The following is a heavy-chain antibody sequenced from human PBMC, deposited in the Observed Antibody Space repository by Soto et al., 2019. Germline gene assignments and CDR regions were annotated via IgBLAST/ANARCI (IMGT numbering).Heavy chain of an antibody. V-gene: IGHV2-5*02. Sequence: SGPTLVNPTQTLTLTCTFSGFSLSTSGVGVGWIRQPPGKALEWLALIYWDDDKRYSPSLKSRLTITKDTSKNQVVLTMTNMDPVDTATYYCAHRLGSVYCSGGSCYDYFDYWGQGTLVTVSS. CDR2: IYWDDDK. CDR1: GFSLSTSGVG. CDR3: AHRLGSVYCSGGSCYDYFDY. D-gene: IGHD2-15*01. J-gene: IGHJ4*02.